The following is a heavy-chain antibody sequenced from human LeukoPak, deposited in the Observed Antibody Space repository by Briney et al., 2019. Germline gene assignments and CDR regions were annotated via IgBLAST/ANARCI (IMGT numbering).Heavy chain of an antibody. Sequence: SETLSLTCTVSGYSISSGYYWGWIRQPPGKGLEWIGSIYHSGSTYYNPSLKSRVTISVDTSKNQFSLKLSSVTAADTAVYYCARVTGYIVEDYFDYWGQGTLVTVSS. CDR1: GYSISSGYY. CDR2: IYHSGST. V-gene: IGHV4-38-2*02. CDR3: ARVTGYIVEDYFDY. D-gene: IGHD3-22*01. J-gene: IGHJ4*02.